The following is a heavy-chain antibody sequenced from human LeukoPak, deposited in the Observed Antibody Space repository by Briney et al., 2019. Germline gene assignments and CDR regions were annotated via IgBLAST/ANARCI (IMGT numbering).Heavy chain of an antibody. V-gene: IGHV1-69*13. J-gene: IGHJ3*02. Sequence: EASVKVSCKASGGTFSSYAISWVRQAPGQGLEWMGGIIPIFGTANYAQKFQGRVTITADESTSTAYMELSSLRSEDTAVYYCARATHYYDSSAWDPDAFDIWGQGTMVTVSS. CDR1: GGTFSSYA. CDR2: IIPIFGTA. CDR3: ARATHYYDSSAWDPDAFDI. D-gene: IGHD3-22*01.